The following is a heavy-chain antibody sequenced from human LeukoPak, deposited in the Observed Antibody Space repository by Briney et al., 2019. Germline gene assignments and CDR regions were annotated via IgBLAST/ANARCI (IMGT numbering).Heavy chain of an antibody. CDR1: GFTFSSYA. CDR2: ISNSGGST. D-gene: IGHD2-15*01. Sequence: PGGSLRLSCAASGFTFSSYAMTWVRQAPGKGLEWVSTISNSGGSTYHADSVKGRFTISRDNSKNTLYLQMNSLRVEDTAIYYCAKDHRSGRLGGFDPWGQGTLVTVSS. J-gene: IGHJ5*02. V-gene: IGHV3-23*01. CDR3: AKDHRSGRLGGFDP.